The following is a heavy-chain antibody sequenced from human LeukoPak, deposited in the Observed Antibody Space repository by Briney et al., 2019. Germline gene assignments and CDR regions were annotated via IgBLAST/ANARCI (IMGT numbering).Heavy chain of an antibody. CDR2: VNYRGSP. J-gene: IGHJ6*02. V-gene: IGHV4-34*01. Sequence: SETLSLTCDVPGGSFSGYLWSWIRQSPGKGLEWIGEVNYRGSPNYNPSLESRVTISVDTSKNQLSLKLTSVTAADTALYYCTRSGLTGMREYERADYYYYGMDLWGQGTAVTVFS. D-gene: IGHD2/OR15-2a*01. CDR3: TRSGLTGMREYERADYYYYGMDL. CDR1: GGSFSGYL.